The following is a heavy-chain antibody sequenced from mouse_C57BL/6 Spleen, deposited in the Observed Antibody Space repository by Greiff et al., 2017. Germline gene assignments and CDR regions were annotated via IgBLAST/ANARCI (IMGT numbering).Heavy chain of an antibody. V-gene: IGHV5-16*01. CDR1: GFTFSDYY. CDR3: ARDRVYYYGSGGYFDV. J-gene: IGHJ1*03. CDR2: INYDGSST. Sequence: EVMLVESEGGLVQPGSSMKLSCTASGFTFSDYYMAWVRQVPEKGLEWVANINYDGSSTYYLDSLKSRFIISRDNAKNILYLQMSSLKSEDTATYYCARDRVYYYGSGGYFDVWGTGTTGTVSS. D-gene: IGHD1-1*01.